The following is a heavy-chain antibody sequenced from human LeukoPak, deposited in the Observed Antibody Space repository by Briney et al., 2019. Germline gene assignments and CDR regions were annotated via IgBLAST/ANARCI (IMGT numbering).Heavy chain of an antibody. D-gene: IGHD3-3*01. CDR1: GFTFSSYG. Sequence: GRSLRLSCAASGFTFSSYGMHWVRQAPGKGLEWVAVISYDGSNKYYADSVKGRFTISRDNAKNSLYLQMNSLRAEDTAVYYCARWRVGMGLVNPPYFDYWGQGTLVTVSS. J-gene: IGHJ4*02. CDR3: ARWRVGMGLVNPPYFDY. CDR2: ISYDGSNK. V-gene: IGHV3-30*03.